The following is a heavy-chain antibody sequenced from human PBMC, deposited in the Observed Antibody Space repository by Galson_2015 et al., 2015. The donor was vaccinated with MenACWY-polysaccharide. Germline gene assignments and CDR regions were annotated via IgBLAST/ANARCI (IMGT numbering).Heavy chain of an antibody. CDR3: ASWAGGDSSGYSPLDY. D-gene: IGHD3-22*01. CDR2: ISSRGSTI. J-gene: IGHJ4*02. V-gene: IGHV3-48*03. Sequence: SLRLSCAASGFTFSTYEMNWVRQAPGKGLEWVSYISSRGSTIYYADSVKGRFTISRDNAKNSLYLQMNSLRAEDTAVYYCASWAGGDSSGYSPLDYWGQGTLVTVSS. CDR1: GFTFSTYE.